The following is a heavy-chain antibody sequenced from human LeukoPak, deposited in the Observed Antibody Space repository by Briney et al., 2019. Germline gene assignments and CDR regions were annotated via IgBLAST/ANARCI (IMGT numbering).Heavy chain of an antibody. Sequence: ASVKVSCKASGYTFTSYGISWVRQAPGQGLEWMGWISAYNGNTNYAQKLQGRVTMTTDTSTSTAYMELRSLRSDDTAVYYCASFSSVGATYYYYMDVWGKGTTVTVSS. D-gene: IGHD1-26*01. V-gene: IGHV1-18*01. CDR3: ASFSSVGATYYYYMDV. CDR2: ISAYNGNT. J-gene: IGHJ6*03. CDR1: GYTFTSYG.